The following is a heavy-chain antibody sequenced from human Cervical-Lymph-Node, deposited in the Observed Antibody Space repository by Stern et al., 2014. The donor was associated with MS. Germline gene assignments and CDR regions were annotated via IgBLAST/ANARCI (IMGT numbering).Heavy chain of an antibody. D-gene: IGHD1-26*01. V-gene: IGHV1-69*01. J-gene: IGHJ6*02. CDR3: ARGELKEGLVRGMDV. Sequence: QVQLVQSWAEVTNPGSSVQVSCKASGGTFSSYAISWVRPAPGQGLEWMGGLIPIFGTASYAQKFQGRVTITADESTSKAYMELSSLRSEDTAVYYCARGELKEGLVRGMDVWGQGTTVTVSS. CDR1: GGTFSSYA. CDR2: LIPIFGTA.